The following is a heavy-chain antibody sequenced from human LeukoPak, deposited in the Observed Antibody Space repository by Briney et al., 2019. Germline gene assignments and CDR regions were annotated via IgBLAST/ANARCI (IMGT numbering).Heavy chain of an antibody. D-gene: IGHD6-19*01. J-gene: IGHJ4*02. Sequence: PGGSLRLSCAASGFTFSSYGMHWVRQAPGKGLEWVAFIRYDGSNKYYADSVKGRFTISRDNSKNTLYLQMNSLRAEDTAVYYCARSIAVADHFDYWGQGTLVTVSS. CDR1: GFTFSSYG. CDR3: ARSIAVADHFDY. V-gene: IGHV3-30*02. CDR2: IRYDGSNK.